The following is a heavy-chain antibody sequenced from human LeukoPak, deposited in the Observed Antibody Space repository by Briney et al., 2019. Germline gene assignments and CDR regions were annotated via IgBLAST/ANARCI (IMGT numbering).Heavy chain of an antibody. Sequence: ASVKVSCKASGGTFSSYAISWVRQAPGQGLEWMGRIIPIFGTANYAQKFQGRVTITTDESTCTAYMELSSLRSEDTAVCYCARDEDYMDVWGKGTTVTVSS. CDR3: ARDEDYMDV. V-gene: IGHV1-69*05. CDR2: IIPIFGTA. CDR1: GGTFSSYA. J-gene: IGHJ6*03.